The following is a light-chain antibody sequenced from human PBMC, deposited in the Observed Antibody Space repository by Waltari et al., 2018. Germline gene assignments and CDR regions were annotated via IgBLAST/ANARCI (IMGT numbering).Light chain of an antibody. CDR1: SSTIGAGYD. V-gene: IGLV1-40*01. Sequence: QSVLTQPPSVSGAPGQAVTISCTGSSSTIGAGYDVHWYQQLPGTAPNLLIPSNPERPAGAPDLLSALKSGTSASLPITGLQAGDEAEYYCQSYDNSLSGSWVFGGGTKLTVL. J-gene: IGLJ3*02. CDR2: SNP. CDR3: QSYDNSLSGSWV.